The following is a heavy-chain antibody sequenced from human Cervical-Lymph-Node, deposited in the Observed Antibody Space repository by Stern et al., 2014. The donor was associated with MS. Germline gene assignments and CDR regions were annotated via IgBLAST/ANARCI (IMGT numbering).Heavy chain of an antibody. CDR1: GGSISSRDYY. D-gene: IGHD2-15*01. CDR2: IQYTVST. Sequence: QVQLQESGPRLVKPSQTLSLTCTVSGGSISSRDYYWSWIRQHPEKGLDWIGYIQYTVSTYYNPSLKSRFTISIDTSKNQFSLKLSSVTAADTAIYYCARSQNGRLLHYYFDSWGQGTLVTVSS. J-gene: IGHJ4*02. CDR3: ARSQNGRLLHYYFDS. V-gene: IGHV4-31*03.